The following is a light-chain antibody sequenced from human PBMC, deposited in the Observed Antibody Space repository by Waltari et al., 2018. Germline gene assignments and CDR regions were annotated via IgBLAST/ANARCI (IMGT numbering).Light chain of an antibody. CDR3: QQYKNWPQT. V-gene: IGKV3-15*01. J-gene: IGKJ1*01. CDR1: QSIAGN. CDR2: GAS. Sequence: EIVMTQSPATLSVSPGERATLSCRASQSIAGNLAWYQQKTGQAPRLLSYGASTRATGVPARFSGSGSGTEFTLTISSLQSEDFAIYYCQQYKNWPQTFGQGTKVEI.